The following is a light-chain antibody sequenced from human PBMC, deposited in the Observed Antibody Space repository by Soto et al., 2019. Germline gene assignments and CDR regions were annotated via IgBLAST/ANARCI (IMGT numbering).Light chain of an antibody. CDR3: HKYNSARLT. CDR1: QGIYNY. CDR2: AAS. Sequence: DIQMTQSPSSLSASVGDRVTITCRASQGIYNYLAWYQQKPGKAPKLLIYAASTLEAGVPTRFSGSGSGTDFTLTISSLQPEDVATYYCHKYNSARLTFGQGTQLEIK. J-gene: IGKJ5*01. V-gene: IGKV1-27*01.